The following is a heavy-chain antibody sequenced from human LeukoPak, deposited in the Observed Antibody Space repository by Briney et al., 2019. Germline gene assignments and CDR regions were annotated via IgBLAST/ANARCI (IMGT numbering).Heavy chain of an antibody. CDR1: GFTFSSYA. V-gene: IGHV3-30-3*01. CDR2: ISYDGSNK. Sequence: PGGSLRLSCAASGFTFSSYAMYWVRQAPGKGLEWVAVISYDGSNKYYADSVKGRFTISRDNSKNTLYLQMNSLRAEDTAVYYCARGRYSSRSGGYYFDIWGQGTLVTVSS. CDR3: ARGRYSSRSGGYYFDI. D-gene: IGHD2-2*01. J-gene: IGHJ4*02.